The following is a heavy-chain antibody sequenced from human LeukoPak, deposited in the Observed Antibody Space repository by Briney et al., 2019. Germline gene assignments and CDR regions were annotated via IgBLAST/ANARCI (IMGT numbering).Heavy chain of an antibody. V-gene: IGHV1-2*02. CDR1: GYTFTGYY. J-gene: IGHJ6*03. Sequence: ASVKVSCKASGYTFTGYYMHWVRQAPGQGLEWMGWINPNSGGTNYAQKFQGRVTMTRDTSISTAYMELSRLRSDDTAVYYCARDLLLGYCSGGSCYSPYYYYYYMDAWGKGTTVTISS. CDR2: INPNSGGT. CDR3: ARDLLLGYCSGGSCYSPYYYYYYMDA. D-gene: IGHD2-15*01.